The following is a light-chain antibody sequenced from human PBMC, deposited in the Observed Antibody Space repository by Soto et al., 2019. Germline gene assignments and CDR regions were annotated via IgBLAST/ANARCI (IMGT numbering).Light chain of an antibody. CDR1: QSVSSSF. V-gene: IGKV3-20*01. J-gene: IGKJ2*01. Sequence: EIVLTQSPGTLSLSPGERATLSCRASQSVSSSFLAWYQQKPGQAPRLLIYGASNRATGIPDRFSGSGSGTDFTLTISRLEPEDFAVYYCHQYGRSPHTFGQGTKVEI. CDR3: HQYGRSPHT. CDR2: GAS.